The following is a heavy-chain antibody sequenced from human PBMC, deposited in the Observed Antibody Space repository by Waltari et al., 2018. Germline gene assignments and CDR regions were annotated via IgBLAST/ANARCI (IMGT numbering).Heavy chain of an antibody. Sequence: QVQLVQSGAEVKKPGSSVKVSCKASGGTFSSSAISWVRPSPGHRVEWMGRITPILGIENYEQKFKGRVTITADKSTSTAYMELRSLRSEDTAVYYGARDEEGGWGYGGNSAPLDYWGQGTLVTVSS. J-gene: IGHJ4*02. V-gene: IGHV1-69*04. CDR3: ARDEEGGWGYGGNSAPLDY. CDR2: ITPILGIE. D-gene: IGHD2-21*02. CDR1: GGTFSSSA.